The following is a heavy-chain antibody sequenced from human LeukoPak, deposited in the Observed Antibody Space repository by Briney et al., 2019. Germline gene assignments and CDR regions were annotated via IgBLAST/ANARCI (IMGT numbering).Heavy chain of an antibody. CDR2: ISFSGST. Sequence: SETLSLTCTISGGSISNYYWTWIRQPPGKGLEWIGYISFSGSTYFNPSLKSRVTMSADMSKNEISLKLTSVTAADTAVYYCATGAGPFDYWGQGILVPVSS. D-gene: IGHD1-14*01. J-gene: IGHJ4*02. CDR3: ATGAGPFDY. CDR1: GGSISNYY. V-gene: IGHV4-59*12.